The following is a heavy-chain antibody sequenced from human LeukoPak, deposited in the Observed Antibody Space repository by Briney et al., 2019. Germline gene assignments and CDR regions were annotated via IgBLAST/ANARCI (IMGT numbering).Heavy chain of an antibody. D-gene: IGHD6-13*01. CDR1: GFTFSSYA. Sequence: AGRSLRLSCAASGFTFSSYAMHWVRQAPGKGLEWVAVISYDGSNKYYADSVKGRFTISRDNSKNTLYLQMNSLRAEDTAVYYCASPHGYSSSRNAARGMYYFDYWGQGTLVTVSS. V-gene: IGHV3-30-3*01. CDR2: ISYDGSNK. CDR3: ASPHGYSSSRNAARGMYYFDY. J-gene: IGHJ4*02.